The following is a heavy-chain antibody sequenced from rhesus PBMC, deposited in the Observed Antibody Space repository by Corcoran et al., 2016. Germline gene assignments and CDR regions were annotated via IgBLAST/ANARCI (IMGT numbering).Heavy chain of an antibody. CDR1: GASISSDW. J-gene: IGHJ5-2*02. CDR3: ARHSPGNSLDV. V-gene: IGHV4-80*01. CDR2: IDGNSGST. Sequence: QVQLQESGPGLVKPSATLSLTCTVSGASISSDWWSGIRHPPGKGLGWLGEIDGNSGSTYYNSSLKSRVTISKDASKNQFSLKLNSVTAADTAVYSCARHSPGNSLDVWGRGVLVTVSS.